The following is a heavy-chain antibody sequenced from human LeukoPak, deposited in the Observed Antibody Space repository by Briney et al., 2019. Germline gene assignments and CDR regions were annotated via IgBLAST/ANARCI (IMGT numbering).Heavy chain of an antibody. CDR3: ARDHRNSHSYECVY. Sequence: GGSLRLSCAASGFTFSSYGMHWVRQAPGKGLEWVAVIWYDGSNKYYADSVKGRFTISRDNSKNTVYLQMNSLRAEDTATYYCARDHRNSHSYECVYWGQGTLVTVSS. V-gene: IGHV3-33*01. J-gene: IGHJ4*02. D-gene: IGHD5-18*01. CDR2: IWYDGSNK. CDR1: GFTFSSYG.